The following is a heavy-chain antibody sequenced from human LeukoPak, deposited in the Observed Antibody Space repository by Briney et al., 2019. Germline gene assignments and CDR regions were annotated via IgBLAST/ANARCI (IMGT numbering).Heavy chain of an antibody. V-gene: IGHV3-30*04. CDR2: ISYDGSNK. J-gene: IGHJ4*02. D-gene: IGHD3-10*01. CDR1: GFTFSSYA. CDR3: ARGNYGSGSSIDY. Sequence: PGRSLSLSCAASGFTFSSYAMHWVRQAPGKGLEWVAVISYDGSNKYYADSVKGRFTISRDNSKNTLYLQMNSLRAEDTAVYYCARGNYGSGSSIDYWGQGTLVTVSS.